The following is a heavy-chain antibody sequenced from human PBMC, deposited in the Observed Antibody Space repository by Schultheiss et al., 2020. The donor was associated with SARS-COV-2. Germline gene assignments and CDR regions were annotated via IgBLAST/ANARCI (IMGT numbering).Heavy chain of an antibody. V-gene: IGHV3-48*01. CDR2: ISSSSTI. J-gene: IGHJ6*02. CDR3: ARDDGKYSSGCWVAGHYYYYGMDV. CDR1: GLTFSSYA. D-gene: IGHD6-19*01. Sequence: GGSLRLSCAASGLTFSSYAMSWVRQAPGKGLEWVSYISSSSTIYYADSVKGRFTISRDNAKNSLYLQMNSLRAEDTAVYYCARDDGKYSSGCWVAGHYYYYGMDVWGQGTTVTVSS.